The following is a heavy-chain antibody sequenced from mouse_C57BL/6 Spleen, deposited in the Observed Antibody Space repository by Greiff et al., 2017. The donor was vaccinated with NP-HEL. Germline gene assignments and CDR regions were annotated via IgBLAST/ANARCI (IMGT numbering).Heavy chain of an antibody. CDR1: GFTFSDYG. CDR3: ARRLSYYGSSSWYFDV. D-gene: IGHD1-1*01. V-gene: IGHV5-17*01. CDR2: ISSGSSTI. J-gene: IGHJ1*03. Sequence: EVKLVESGGGLVKPGGSLKLSCAASGFTFSDYGMHWVRQAPEKGLEWVAYISSGSSTIYYADTVKGRFTISRDNAKNTLFLQMTSLRSEDTAMYYCARRLSYYGSSSWYFDVWGTGTTVTVSS.